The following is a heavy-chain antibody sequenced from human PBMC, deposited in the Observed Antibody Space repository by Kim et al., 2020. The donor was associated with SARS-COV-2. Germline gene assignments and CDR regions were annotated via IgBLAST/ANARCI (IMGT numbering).Heavy chain of an antibody. CDR3: ARGGRGWALGY. J-gene: IGHJ4*02. V-gene: IGHV4-34*01. CDR1: GGSFSGYY. Sequence: SETLSLTCAVYGGSFSGYYWSWIRQPPGKGLEWIGEINHSGSTNYNPSLKSRVTISVDTSKNQFSLKLSSVTAADTAVYYCARGGRGWALGYWGQGTLVTVSS. CDR2: INHSGST. D-gene: IGHD6-19*01.